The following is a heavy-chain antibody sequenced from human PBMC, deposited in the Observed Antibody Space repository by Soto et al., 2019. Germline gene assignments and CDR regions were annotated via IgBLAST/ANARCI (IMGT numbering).Heavy chain of an antibody. CDR2: MNPNSGNT. Sequence: ASVKVSCKASGYTFTSHGISWVRQATGQGLEWMGWMNPNSGNTGYAQKFQGRVTMTRNTSISTAYMELSSLRSEDTAVYYCARAQSGYASLDYWGQGTLVTVSS. V-gene: IGHV1-8*01. CDR1: GYTFTSHG. J-gene: IGHJ4*02. CDR3: ARAQSGYASLDY. D-gene: IGHD5-12*01.